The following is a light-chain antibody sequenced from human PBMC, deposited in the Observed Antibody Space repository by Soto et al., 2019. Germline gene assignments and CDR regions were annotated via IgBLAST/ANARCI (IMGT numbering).Light chain of an antibody. CDR3: QQYASSPLLT. Sequence: EIVMTQSPATLSVSPGERVTLSCRASQSVSSNLAWYQQKVGQAPRLLIYGASTRATGIPDRFSGSGSGTDFTLSISRLEPEDFAVYYCQQYASSPLLTFGGGTKVDIK. V-gene: IGKV3-20*01. CDR1: QSVSSN. CDR2: GAS. J-gene: IGKJ4*01.